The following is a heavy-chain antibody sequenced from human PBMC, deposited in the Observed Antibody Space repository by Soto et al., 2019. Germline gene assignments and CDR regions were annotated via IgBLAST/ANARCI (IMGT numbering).Heavy chain of an antibody. V-gene: IGHV3-48*02. D-gene: IGHD4-17*01. J-gene: IGHJ4*02. CDR3: ARDRHGDYYFDY. CDR1: RFTFSSYT. Sequence: EVQLVESGGGLVQAGGSLRLSCVVSRFTFSSYTMNWVRQAPGKGLEWVSSISSSSSTILYADSVKGRFTISRDNAKNSLYLQMNSLRDEDTAGYYCARDRHGDYYFDYWGQGTLVTVSS. CDR2: ISSSSSTI.